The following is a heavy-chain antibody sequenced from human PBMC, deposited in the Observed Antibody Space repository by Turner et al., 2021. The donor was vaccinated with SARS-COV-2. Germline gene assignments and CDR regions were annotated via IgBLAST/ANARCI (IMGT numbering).Heavy chain of an antibody. CDR1: GFTFSSYS. CDR2: ITSSSTI. Sequence: EVQLVESGGGLVQPGGSLRLSCAASGFTFSSYSMNWVRQAPGKGLEWVSYITSSSTIYYADSVKGRFTISIDNAKNSLYLQMNSLRAEDTAVYYCARVLVYGTYGMDVWGQGTTVTVSS. CDR3: ARVLVYGTYGMDV. D-gene: IGHD4-17*01. J-gene: IGHJ6*02. V-gene: IGHV3-48*01.